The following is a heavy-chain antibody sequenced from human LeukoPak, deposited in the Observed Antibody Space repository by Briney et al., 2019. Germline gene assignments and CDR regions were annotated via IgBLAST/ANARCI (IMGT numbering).Heavy chain of an antibody. V-gene: IGHV4-4*07. J-gene: IGHJ4*02. CDR1: GGSITSYY. Sequence: PETLSLTPTLSGGSITSYYWSWIRQPARKGLEWIGRIYISGSTNYNPSLKSRATISVDTSKNQFSLKLSSATAADTAVYYCARARGLTVFDYWGQGTLVTVSS. CDR3: ARARGLTVFDY. CDR2: IYISGST. D-gene: IGHD1-20*01.